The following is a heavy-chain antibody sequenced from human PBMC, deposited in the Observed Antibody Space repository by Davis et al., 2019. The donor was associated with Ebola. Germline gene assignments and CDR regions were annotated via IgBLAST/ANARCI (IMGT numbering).Heavy chain of an antibody. V-gene: IGHV3-23*01. CDR3: AKDTSNVWFDV. CDR2: LGTSADT. Sequence: GGSLRLSCAASGFSFSDYAMGWVRQAPGKGLEWVSTLGTSADTYYADSVKGRFTISRDNSKNTLYLQMNSLRVEDTAIYYCAKDTSNVWFDVWGQGTMVTVAS. CDR1: GFSFSDYA. J-gene: IGHJ3*01. D-gene: IGHD6-19*01.